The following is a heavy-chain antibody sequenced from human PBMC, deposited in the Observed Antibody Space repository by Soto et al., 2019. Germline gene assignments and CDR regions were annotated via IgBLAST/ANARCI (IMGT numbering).Heavy chain of an antibody. CDR3: ARAYSGRLPRRADYYYAMDV. D-gene: IGHD2-15*01. J-gene: IGHJ6*02. CDR2: LGAADDP. CDR1: GFTLSAYD. Sequence: EVQVVESGGGVVEPGGSLRLSCAASGFTLSAYDMHWVRQAEGKGLEWVSALGAADDPYYLVPVKGRFTISRENAKNSLYLQMNNLRAGDTAVYYCARAYSGRLPRRADYYYAMDVWGQGTTVTVSS. V-gene: IGHV3-13*05.